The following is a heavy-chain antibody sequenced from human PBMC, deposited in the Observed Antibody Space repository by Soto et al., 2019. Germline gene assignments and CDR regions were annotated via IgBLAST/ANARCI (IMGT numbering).Heavy chain of an antibody. V-gene: IGHV4-34*01. Sequence: QVQLQQWGAGLLKPSETLSLTCAVYGGSFSGYYWSWIRQPPGKGLEWIGEINQSGSTNYNPSLKSRVTISVDTSKNQFSLKLSSVTAADTAVYYCARGHGDYVWYFDLWGRGTLVTVSS. CDR2: INQSGST. D-gene: IGHD4-17*01. J-gene: IGHJ2*01. CDR3: ARGHGDYVWYFDL. CDR1: GGSFSGYY.